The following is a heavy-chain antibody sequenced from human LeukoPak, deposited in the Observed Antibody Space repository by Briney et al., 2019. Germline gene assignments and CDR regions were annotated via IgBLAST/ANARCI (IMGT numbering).Heavy chain of an antibody. J-gene: IGHJ5*02. CDR1: GFAFSSYW. CDR2: ISASGGST. CDR3: AKAGQQPQRWWFDP. D-gene: IGHD6-13*01. Sequence: PGGSLKLFCEASGFAFSSYWMSLVRQAPGQGLEWVGGISASGGSTYYADFVQGRFTISRGNSKNTLYLHMNSRRAEDTAVYDCAKAGQQPQRWWFDPWGQGTLVTVSS. V-gene: IGHV3-23*01.